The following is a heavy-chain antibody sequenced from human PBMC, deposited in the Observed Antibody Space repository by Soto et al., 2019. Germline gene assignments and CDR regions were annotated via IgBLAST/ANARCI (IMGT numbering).Heavy chain of an antibody. V-gene: IGHV1-3*01. Sequence: QIQLMQSGAEVKKAGASVKVSCKASGYTFTSYGIHWVRQAPGQRREWTGWINAGNGNTKYSEKFQGRVTITRDTSASTAYLELSSMRSEDTAVYYCARDPNDSSAYYHHYYYGMDVWGQGTTVTVSS. CDR3: ARDPNDSSAYYHHYYYGMDV. CDR1: GYTFTSYG. J-gene: IGHJ6*02. D-gene: IGHD3-22*01. CDR2: INAGNGNT.